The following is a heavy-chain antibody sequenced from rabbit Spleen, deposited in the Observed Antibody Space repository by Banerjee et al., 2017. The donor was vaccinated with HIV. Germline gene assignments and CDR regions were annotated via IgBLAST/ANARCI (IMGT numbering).Heavy chain of an antibody. V-gene: IGHV1S40*01. Sequence: CWVRQAPGKGLEWIACIYAGSSGSTYYASWAKGRFTISKTSSTTVTLQMTSLTAADTATYFCARDDNNEGWDLNLWGQGTLVTVS. D-gene: IGHD4-2*01. CDR3: ARDDNNEGWDLNL. J-gene: IGHJ4*01. CDR2: IYAGSSGST.